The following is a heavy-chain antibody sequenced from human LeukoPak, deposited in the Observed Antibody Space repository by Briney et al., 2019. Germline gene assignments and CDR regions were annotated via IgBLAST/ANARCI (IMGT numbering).Heavy chain of an antibody. V-gene: IGHV4-59*12. J-gene: IGHJ6*03. CDR3: AKGYARFYYYYMDV. CDR2: IYYSGST. CDR1: GGSISSYY. Sequence: PSETLSLTCTVSGGSISSYYWSWIRQPPGRGLEWIGYIYYSGSTNYNPSLKSRVTISVDKSKNQFSLKLSSVTAADTAVYYCAKGYARFYYYYMDVWGKGTTVTVSS. D-gene: IGHD1-1*01.